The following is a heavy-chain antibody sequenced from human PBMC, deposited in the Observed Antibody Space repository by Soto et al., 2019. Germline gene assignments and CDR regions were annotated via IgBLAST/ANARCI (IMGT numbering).Heavy chain of an antibody. V-gene: IGHV1-2*02. D-gene: IGHD6-19*01. Sequence: QVLLLQSGAEVKKPGASVKVSCKASGYTFSGFYMHWVRQAPGQGLEWMGWINPNSGGTKSAEKFQGRVTMTRDTSISTAYMELSRLTSHDTAVYYCASAAVTGTAGLDFWGQGTQVTVSS. J-gene: IGHJ4*02. CDR2: INPNSGGT. CDR3: ASAAVTGTAGLDF. CDR1: GYTFSGFY.